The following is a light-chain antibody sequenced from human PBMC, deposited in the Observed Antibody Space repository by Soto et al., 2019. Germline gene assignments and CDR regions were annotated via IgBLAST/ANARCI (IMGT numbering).Light chain of an antibody. J-gene: IGKJ2*01. CDR3: QQNYSPPYT. CDR1: QTIRSY. CDR2: AAS. V-gene: IGKV1-39*01. Sequence: DIPVTQSPSSLPASIGDRVTITCRASQTIRSYLSWYRQKPGKAPQLLIYAASSLQGGVPSRFSGSVSGTEFTLTVTGLQSEDFATYYCQQNYSPPYTFGQGTKLEIK.